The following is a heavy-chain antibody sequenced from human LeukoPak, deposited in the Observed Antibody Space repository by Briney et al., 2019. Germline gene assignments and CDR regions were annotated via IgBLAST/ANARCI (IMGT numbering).Heavy chain of an antibody. Sequence: ASVKVSCKASGYTFTSYGISWVRQAPGQGLEWMGWINPNSGGTNYAQKFQGRVTMTRDTSISTAYMELSRLRSDDTAVYYCASSLTGEEFFDYWGQGTLVTVSS. CDR1: GYTFTSYG. J-gene: IGHJ4*02. D-gene: IGHD3-9*01. CDR2: INPNSGGT. V-gene: IGHV1-2*02. CDR3: ASSLTGEEFFDY.